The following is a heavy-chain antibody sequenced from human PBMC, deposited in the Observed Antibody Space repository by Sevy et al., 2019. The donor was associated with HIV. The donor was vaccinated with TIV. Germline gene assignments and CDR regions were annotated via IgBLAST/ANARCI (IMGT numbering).Heavy chain of an antibody. V-gene: IGHV4-4*07. Sequence: SETLSLTCTVSDGSISSYYWSWIRQPAGKGLEWIGRIYTSGSTNYNPSLKSRVTMSVDTSKNQFSLKLSSVTAADTAVYYCARDRAATYYDFWSGSYGSFDYWGQGTLVTVSS. CDR2: IYTSGST. D-gene: IGHD3-3*01. CDR1: DGSISSYY. CDR3: ARDRAATYYDFWSGSYGSFDY. J-gene: IGHJ4*02.